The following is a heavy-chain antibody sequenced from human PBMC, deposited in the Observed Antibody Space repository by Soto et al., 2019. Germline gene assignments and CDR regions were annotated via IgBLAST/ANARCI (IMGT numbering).Heavy chain of an antibody. V-gene: IGHV1-69*01. CDR2: IIPIFGAA. J-gene: IGHJ5*02. CDR1: GGTFSSYA. Sequence: QVQLVQSGAEVKKPGSSVKVSCKASGGTFSSYAISWVRQAPGQGLEWMGGIIPIFGAANYAQKFQGRVKSAADDSTSTGDMELSSLRSEDTAGYYCARVVSSCCLPQNWFDPWVQGALVTVSS. CDR3: ARVVSSCCLPQNWFDP. D-gene: IGHD6-13*01.